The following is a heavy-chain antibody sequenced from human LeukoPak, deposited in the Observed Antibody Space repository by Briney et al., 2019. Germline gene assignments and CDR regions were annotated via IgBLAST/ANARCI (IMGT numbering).Heavy chain of an antibody. V-gene: IGHV3-23*01. J-gene: IGHJ4*02. CDR1: GFTFSSYA. D-gene: IGHD2-2*01. Sequence: GGSLRLSCAVSGFTFSSYAMNWVRQAPGKGLEWVSFISGSGGSTYYADPVKGRFTISRDNSKNTLHLQMNSLRAEDTAVYYCARGRCSSTSCFFDYWGQGTLVTVSS. CDR2: ISGSGGST. CDR3: ARGRCSSTSCFFDY.